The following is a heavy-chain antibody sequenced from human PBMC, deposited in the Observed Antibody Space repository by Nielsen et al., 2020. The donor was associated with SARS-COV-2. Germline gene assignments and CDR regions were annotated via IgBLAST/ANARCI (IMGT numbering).Heavy chain of an antibody. V-gene: IGHV4-39*02. CDR1: GGSISSGGYY. Sequence: SETLSLTCTVSGGSISSGGYYWSWIRQPPGKGLEWIGTIYYSGSVSYSPSLRSRVTISVDTSKKHFSLKLTSVTAADTAVYFCARGDIAVVPAAMFRGDDAFDIWGQGTMVRVSS. D-gene: IGHD2-2*01. CDR2: IYYSGSV. J-gene: IGHJ3*02. CDR3: ARGDIAVVPAAMFRGDDAFDI.